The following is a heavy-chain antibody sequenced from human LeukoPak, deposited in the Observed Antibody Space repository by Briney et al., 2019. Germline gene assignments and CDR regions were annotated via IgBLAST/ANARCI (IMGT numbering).Heavy chain of an antibody. V-gene: IGHV4-39*01. J-gene: IGHJ4*02. CDR3: ARHLPYSSSHYFNY. Sequence: SETLSLTCTVSGGSISSNNYYWGWIRQPPGKGLEWIGSTFYSGNTYYNPSLKSRVTISVDTSKNHFSLKLSSVTAADTDVYYCARHLPYSSSHYFNYLGQGTLVTVSS. CDR2: TFYSGNT. CDR1: GGSISSNNYY. D-gene: IGHD6-6*01.